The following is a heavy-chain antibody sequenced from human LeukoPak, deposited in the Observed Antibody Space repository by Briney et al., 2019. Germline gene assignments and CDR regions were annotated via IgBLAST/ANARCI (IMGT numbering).Heavy chain of an antibody. CDR2: ISAYNGNT. CDR1: GYTLSSYG. V-gene: IGHV1-18*04. Sequence: ASVKVSCKASGYTLSSYGVSWVRQAPGQGLEWMGWISAYNGNTNYAQKLQGRVTMTTDTSTSTAYMELRSLRSDDTAVYYCARGGVTIFGVVTTIDYWGQGTLVTVSS. D-gene: IGHD3-3*01. J-gene: IGHJ4*02. CDR3: ARGGVTIFGVVTTIDY.